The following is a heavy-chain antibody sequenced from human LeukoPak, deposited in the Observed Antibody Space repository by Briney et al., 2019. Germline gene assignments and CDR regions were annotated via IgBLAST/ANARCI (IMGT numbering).Heavy chain of an antibody. V-gene: IGHV4-34*01. J-gene: IGHJ4*02. Sequence: PSETLSLTCAVYGGSFSGYYWSWIRQPPGKGLEWIGEINHSGSTNYNPSLKSRVTISVDTSKNQFSLKLSSVTAADTAVYYCARSPFSMWVYFGYWGQGTLVTVSS. CDR2: INHSGST. CDR3: ARSPFSMWVYFGY. D-gene: IGHD2/OR15-2a*01. CDR1: GGSFSGYY.